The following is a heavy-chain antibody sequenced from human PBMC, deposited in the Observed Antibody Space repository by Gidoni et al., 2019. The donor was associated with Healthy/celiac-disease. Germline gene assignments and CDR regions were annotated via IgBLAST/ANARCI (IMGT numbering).Heavy chain of an antibody. CDR3: ARDNDIVATNYFDY. J-gene: IGHJ4*02. CDR1: GFTFSSYG. Sequence: QVQLVESGGGVVQPGRSLRLSCAASGFTFSSYGMHWVRQAPGKGLEWVAVIWYDGSNKYYADSVKGRFTISRDNSKNTLYLQMNSLRAEDTAVYYCARDNDIVATNYFDYWGQGTLVTVSS. V-gene: IGHV3-33*01. D-gene: IGHD5-12*01. CDR2: IWYDGSNK.